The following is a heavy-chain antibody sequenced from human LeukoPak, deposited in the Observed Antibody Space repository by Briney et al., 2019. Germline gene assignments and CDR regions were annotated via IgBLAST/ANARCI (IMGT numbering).Heavy chain of an antibody. CDR3: ARGQEFDDAVFDS. CDR2: IRSNGATA. V-gene: IGHV3-23*01. D-gene: IGHD1-1*01. CDR1: GFSFSSFA. J-gene: IGHJ4*02. Sequence: PGGALRLSCAASGFSFSSFAMNWVRQAPGKGVEGVWTIRSNGATAYYADSVKGRFTISRDNSKNTVYLQMNSLRVEDTAIYYCARGQEFDDAVFDSWGQGTLVTVSS.